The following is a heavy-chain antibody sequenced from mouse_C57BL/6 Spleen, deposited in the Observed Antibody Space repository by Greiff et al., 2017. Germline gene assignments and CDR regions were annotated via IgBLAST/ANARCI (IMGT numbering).Heavy chain of an antibody. CDR2: IRSKSNNYAT. D-gene: IGHD2-4*01. J-gene: IGHJ4*01. CDR3: VRHSDYDYDEYAMDY. V-gene: IGHV10-1*01. CDR1: GFSFNTYA. Sequence: EVKLVESGGGLVQPKGSLKLSCAASGFSFNTYAMNWVRQAPGKGLEWVARIRSKSNNYATYYADSVKDRFTISRDDSESMLYLQMNNLKTEDTAMYYCVRHSDYDYDEYAMDYWGQGTSVTVSS.